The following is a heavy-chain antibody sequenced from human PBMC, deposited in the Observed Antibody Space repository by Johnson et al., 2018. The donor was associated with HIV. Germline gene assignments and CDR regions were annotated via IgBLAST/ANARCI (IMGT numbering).Heavy chain of an antibody. CDR3: AKASRPRLVVLVPDAFDI. D-gene: IGHD3-22*01. CDR2: ISYDGSNK. CDR1: GFTFSSYA. Sequence: QVQLVESGGGLVKPGGSLRLSCAASGFTFSSYAMHWVRQAPGKGLEWVAVISYDGSNKYYADSVKGRFTISRDNSKNTLYLQMNSLRAEDTAVYYCAKASRPRLVVLVPDAFDIWGQGTMLTVSS. V-gene: IGHV3-30-3*01. J-gene: IGHJ3*02.